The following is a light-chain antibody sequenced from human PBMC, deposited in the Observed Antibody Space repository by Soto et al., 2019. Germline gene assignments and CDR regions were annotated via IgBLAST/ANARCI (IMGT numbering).Light chain of an antibody. J-gene: IGLJ2*01. Sequence: SYELTQPPSVSVSPGQTASITCSGDKLGDKYACWYQQKPGQSPVVVIYQDTKRPSGIPERFSGSNSGNTATLTISGTQAMDEADYYCQAWDSGTAVVFGGGTKVTVL. CDR2: QDT. CDR3: QAWDSGTAVV. V-gene: IGLV3-1*01. CDR1: KLGDKY.